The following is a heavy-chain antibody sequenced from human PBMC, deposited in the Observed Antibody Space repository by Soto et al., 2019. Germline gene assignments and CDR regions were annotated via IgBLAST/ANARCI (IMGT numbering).Heavy chain of an antibody. J-gene: IGHJ4*02. Sequence: PGGSLRLSCATSGFSFSTFAMSWVRQAPGKGLEWVSYISGSGDRTTYADSVKGRFTISKDSSKNTLYLQMNSPRADDTAVDYCAQDRRGKIDFRGPGPLVTVSS. V-gene: IGHV3-23*01. CDR1: GFSFSTFA. CDR2: ISGSGDRT. D-gene: IGHD3-9*01. CDR3: AQDRRGKIDF.